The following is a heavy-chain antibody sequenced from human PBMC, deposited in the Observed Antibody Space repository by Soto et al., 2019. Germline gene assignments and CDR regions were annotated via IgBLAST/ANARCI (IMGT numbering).Heavy chain of an antibody. CDR3: AKKGGGSYRYYYYGMDV. CDR2: ISGSGGST. D-gene: IGHD1-26*01. V-gene: IGHV3-23*01. CDR1: GFTFSSYA. Sequence: EVQLLESGGGLVQPGGSLRLSCAASGFTFSSYAMSWVRQAPGKGLGWVSAISGSGGSTYYADSVKGRFTISRDNSKNTLYLQMNSLRAEDTAVYYCAKKGGGSYRYYYYGMDVWGQGTTVTVSS. J-gene: IGHJ6*02.